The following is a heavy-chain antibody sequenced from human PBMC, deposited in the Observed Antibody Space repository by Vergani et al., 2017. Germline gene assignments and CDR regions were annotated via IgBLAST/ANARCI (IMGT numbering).Heavy chain of an antibody. CDR1: GESFSSFY. V-gene: IGHV4-34*02. CDR3: ARILFRGYSGYDSSWFDP. Sequence: QVQLQQGGAGVVKPSGTLSLTCAVFGESFSSFYWRWIRQPPGKGLEWIGEINNDGHTNYNPSLESRVTVSRDTAKNQFSLNLMSVTAADTAVYYCARILFRGYSGYDSSWFDPWGQGTLVTVSS. CDR2: INNDGHT. J-gene: IGHJ5*02. D-gene: IGHD5-12*01.